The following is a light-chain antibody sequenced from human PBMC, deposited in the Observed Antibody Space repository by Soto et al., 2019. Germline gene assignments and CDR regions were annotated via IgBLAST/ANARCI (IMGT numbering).Light chain of an antibody. CDR3: NSYTLSKTVI. Sequence: QSALTQPASVSGSPGQSITISCSGTSSDVGAHDFVSWYQHHPDKAPKVIIFEVTKRPSGVSDRFSGSKPGNTASLTISGLQAEDEADYYCNSYTLSKTVIFGGGTQLTVL. J-gene: IGLJ2*01. V-gene: IGLV2-14*01. CDR2: EVT. CDR1: SSDVGAHDF.